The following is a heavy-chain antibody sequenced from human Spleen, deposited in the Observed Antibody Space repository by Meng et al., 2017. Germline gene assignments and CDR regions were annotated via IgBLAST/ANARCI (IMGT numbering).Heavy chain of an antibody. D-gene: IGHD1-26*01. CDR3: ARWDRSGSYQVY. CDR2: IYHSGST. J-gene: IGHJ4*02. CDR1: GGSISNSYW. Sequence: QGNMQGSGPGLVKPSGTLSLTCAVSGGSISNSYWWSWVRQPPGQGLEWIGEIYHSGSTNYNPSLKSRVTISVDKSKNQFSLNLSSVTAADTAVYYCARWDRSGSYQVYWGQGTLVTVSS. V-gene: IGHV4-4*02.